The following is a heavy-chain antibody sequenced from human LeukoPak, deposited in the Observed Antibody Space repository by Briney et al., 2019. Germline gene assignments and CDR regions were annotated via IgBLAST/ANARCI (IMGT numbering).Heavy chain of an antibody. J-gene: IGHJ6*03. CDR1: GYTFTSYG. D-gene: IGHD3-9*01. CDR2: ISAYNGNT. Sequence: ASVKVSCKASGYTFTSYGISWVRQAPGQGLEWMGWISAYNGNTNYAQKLQGRVTMTTDTSTSTAYMELRSLRSGDTAVYYCARTTPLLRYFDWLLSQGCYYYMDVWGKGTTVTISS. CDR3: ARTTPLLRYFDWLLSQGCYYYMDV. V-gene: IGHV1-18*01.